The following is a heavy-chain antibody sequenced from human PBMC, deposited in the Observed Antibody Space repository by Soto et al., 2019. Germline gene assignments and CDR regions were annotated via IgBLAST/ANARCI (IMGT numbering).Heavy chain of an antibody. Sequence: QVTLKESGPVLVKPTETLTLTCTVSGFSLSNARMGVSWIRQPPVNALEWLAHIFSNDEKSYNTSLKSRLAISKDTSKSQVVLIMTNMDPVDTATYFCARSTASNYYGMDVWGQGTTVTVSS. J-gene: IGHJ6*02. CDR2: IFSNDEK. D-gene: IGHD2-2*01. V-gene: IGHV2-26*01. CDR1: GFSLSNARMG. CDR3: ARSTASNYYGMDV.